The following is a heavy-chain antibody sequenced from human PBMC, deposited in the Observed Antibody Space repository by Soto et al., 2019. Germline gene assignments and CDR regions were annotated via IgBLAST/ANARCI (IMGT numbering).Heavy chain of an antibody. CDR1: GFTFSSYG. V-gene: IGHV3-30*18. Sequence: QVQLVESGGGVVQPGRSLRLSCAASGFTFSSYGMHWVRQAPGKGLEWVAVISYDGSNKYYADSVKGRVTISRDNSKNTLYLQMNSLRAEDTAVYYCEKDYCTSTSCYGDNNWFDPWGQGTLVTVSS. CDR3: EKDYCTSTSCYGDNNWFDP. J-gene: IGHJ5*02. D-gene: IGHD2-2*01. CDR2: ISYDGSNK.